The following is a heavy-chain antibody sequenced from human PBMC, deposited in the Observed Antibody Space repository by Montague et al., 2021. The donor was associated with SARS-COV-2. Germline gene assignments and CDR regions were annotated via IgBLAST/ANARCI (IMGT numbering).Heavy chain of an antibody. CDR1: GFSLSTSGMG. D-gene: IGHD3-9*01. CDR3: ARIRDYDILTGSYSGFDY. V-gene: IGHV2-70*01. J-gene: IGHJ4*02. Sequence: PALVKPTQTLTLTCTFSGFSLSTSGMGVSWIRQPPGKALEWLALXXWDDDKYYSPSLKTRLTIAKDTSKNQVVLTMTNMDPVDTATYYCARIRDYDILTGSYSGFDYWGQGTLVTVSS. CDR2: XXWDDDK.